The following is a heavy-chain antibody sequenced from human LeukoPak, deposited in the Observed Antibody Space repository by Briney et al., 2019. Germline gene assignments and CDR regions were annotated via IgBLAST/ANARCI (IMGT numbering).Heavy chain of an antibody. CDR2: ISGYNGNT. Sequence: ASVKVSCKASSNXFSSKSISWVRQAPGQGLEWMGWISGYNGNTDYAQKFQGRVTMTTDTSTSTAYMELRSLRFDDTAMYYCAREAGPFDYWGQGTMVTVSS. CDR1: SNXFSSKS. CDR3: AREAGPFDY. D-gene: IGHD6-19*01. V-gene: IGHV1-18*01. J-gene: IGHJ4*02.